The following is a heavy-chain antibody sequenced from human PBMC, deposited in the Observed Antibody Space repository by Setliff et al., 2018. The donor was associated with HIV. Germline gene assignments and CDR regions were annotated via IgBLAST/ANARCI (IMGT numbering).Heavy chain of an antibody. V-gene: IGHV4-34*01. CDR2: INHSGST. CDR3: ARGLPGTYRYSYYYYYMDV. J-gene: IGHJ6*03. D-gene: IGHD3-16*02. Sequence: SETLSLTCAVYGGSFSGYYWSWIRQPPGKGLEWTGEINHSGSTNYNPSLKSRVTISIDTSKNQFSLRVSSVTAADTALYYCARGLPGTYRYSYYYYYMDVWDKGTTVTVSS. CDR1: GGSFSGYY.